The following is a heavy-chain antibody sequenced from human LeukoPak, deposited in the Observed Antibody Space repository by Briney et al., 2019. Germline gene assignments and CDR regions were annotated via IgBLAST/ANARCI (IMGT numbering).Heavy chain of an antibody. CDR3: ARDQGYSYGPDAFDI. Sequence: GSLRLSCAASGFTFSSYWMHWVRQAPGKGLVWVSRINSDGSSTSYADSVKGRFTISRDNAKNTLYLQMNSLRAEDTAVYYCARDQGYSYGPDAFDIWGQGTMVTVSS. J-gene: IGHJ3*02. V-gene: IGHV3-74*01. D-gene: IGHD5-18*01. CDR1: GFTFSSYW. CDR2: INSDGSST.